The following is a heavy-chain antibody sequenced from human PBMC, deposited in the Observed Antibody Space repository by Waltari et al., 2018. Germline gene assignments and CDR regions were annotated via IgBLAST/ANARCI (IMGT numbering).Heavy chain of an antibody. V-gene: IGHV4-61*02. CDR3: ARESRFLEWLLFD. J-gene: IGHJ4*02. D-gene: IGHD3-3*01. CDR1: GGSLSSGSYY. Sequence: QVQLQESGPGLVKPSQTLSLTCTVSGGSLSSGSYYWSWIRQPAGKGLEWIGRIYTSGSTNYNPSLKSRVTISVDTSKNQFSLKLSSVTAADTAVYYCARESRFLEWLLFDWGQGTLVTVSS. CDR2: IYTSGST.